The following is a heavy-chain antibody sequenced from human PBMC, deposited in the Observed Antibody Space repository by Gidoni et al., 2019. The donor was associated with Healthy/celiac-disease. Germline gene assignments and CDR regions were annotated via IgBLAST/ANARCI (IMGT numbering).Heavy chain of an antibody. D-gene: IGHD2-2*01. CDR2: ISYSGST. V-gene: IGHV4-31*03. CDR3: ARVQPEEHDAFDI. J-gene: IGHJ3*02. Sequence: QVQLQESGPGLVKPSQTLSLTCTVSGGSISSGGYYWSWLRQHPGKRLEWIGYISYSGSTYYNPSLKSRVTISVDTSKNQFSLKLSSVTAADTAVYYCARVQPEEHDAFDIWGQGTMVTVSS. CDR1: GGSISSGGYY.